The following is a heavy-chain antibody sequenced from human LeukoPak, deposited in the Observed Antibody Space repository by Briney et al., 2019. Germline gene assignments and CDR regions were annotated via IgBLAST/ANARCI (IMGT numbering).Heavy chain of an antibody. Sequence: GGSLRLSCAASGITFSSYEMNWVRQAPGKGLEWVSYISSSGSRRYYADSVKGRFTISRDSAKNSLYLQMNSLRAEDTAVYYCARDLDGDFNYWGQGTLVTVSS. CDR1: GITFSSYE. J-gene: IGHJ4*02. CDR3: ARDLDGDFNY. D-gene: IGHD4-17*01. CDR2: ISSSGSRR. V-gene: IGHV3-48*03.